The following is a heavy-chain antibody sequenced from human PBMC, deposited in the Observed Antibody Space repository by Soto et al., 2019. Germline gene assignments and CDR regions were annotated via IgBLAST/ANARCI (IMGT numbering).Heavy chain of an antibody. Sequence: SVKVSCKASGGTFSSYTISWVRQAPGQGLEWMGRIIPILGIANYAQKFQGRVTITRDTSASTAYMELSSLRSEGTAVYYCARSELRYFDWLLLRDYYYYGMDVWGQGTTVTVSS. J-gene: IGHJ6*02. CDR2: IIPILGIA. CDR3: ARSELRYFDWLLLRDYYYYGMDV. D-gene: IGHD3-9*01. V-gene: IGHV1-69*02. CDR1: GGTFSSYT.